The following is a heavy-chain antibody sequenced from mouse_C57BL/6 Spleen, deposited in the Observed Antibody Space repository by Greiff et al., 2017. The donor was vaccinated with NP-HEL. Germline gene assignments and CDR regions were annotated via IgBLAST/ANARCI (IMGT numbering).Heavy chain of an antibody. V-gene: IGHV10-3*01. Sequence: EVQRVESGGGLVQPKGSLKLSCAASGFTFNTYAMHWVRQAPGKGLEWVARIRSKSSNYATYYADSVKDRVTISRDDSQSRLYLQMNNLKTDDTAIYYCVRAYDYEGFAYWGQGTLVTVSA. CDR3: VRAYDYEGFAY. CDR1: GFTFNTYA. D-gene: IGHD2-4*01. J-gene: IGHJ3*01. CDR2: IRSKSSNYAT.